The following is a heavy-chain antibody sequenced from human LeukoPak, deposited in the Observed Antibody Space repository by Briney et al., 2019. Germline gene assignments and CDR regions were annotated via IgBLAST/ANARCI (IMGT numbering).Heavy chain of an antibody. CDR3: ARDQAKGEWLQNFDY. Sequence: GASMKVSCKASGGTFSSYAISWVRQAPGQGLEWMGGIIPIFGTANYAQKFQGRVTITADKSTSTAYMELSSLRSEDTAVYYCARDQAKGEWLQNFDYWGQGTLVTVSS. D-gene: IGHD5-12*01. V-gene: IGHV1-69*06. CDR1: GGTFSSYA. J-gene: IGHJ4*02. CDR2: IIPIFGTA.